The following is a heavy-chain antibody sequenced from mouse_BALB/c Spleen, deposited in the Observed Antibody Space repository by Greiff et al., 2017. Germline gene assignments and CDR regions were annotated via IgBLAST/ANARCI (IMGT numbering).Heavy chain of an antibody. V-gene: IGHV1S137*01. CDR3: ARVRPYGNYDGFDYYATDY. Sequence: QVQLQQSGAELVRPGVSVKISCKGSGYTFTDYAMHWVKQSHAKSLEWIGVISTYYGDASYNQKFKGKATMTVDKSSSTAYMELARLTSEDSAIYYCARVRPYGNYDGFDYYATDYWGQGTSVTVSS. D-gene: IGHD2-1*01. J-gene: IGHJ4*01. CDR2: ISTYYGDA. CDR1: GYTFTDYA.